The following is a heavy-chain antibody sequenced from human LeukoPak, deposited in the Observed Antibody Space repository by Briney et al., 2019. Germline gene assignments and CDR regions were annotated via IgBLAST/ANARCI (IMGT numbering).Heavy chain of an antibody. J-gene: IGHJ4*02. Sequence: ASVKVSCKASGYTFTSYYMHWVRQAPGQGLEWMGWINPNSGGTNYAQKFQGRVTMTRDTSISTAYMELSRLRSDDTAVYYCARDFSYWSGTDYWGQGTLVTVSS. V-gene: IGHV1-2*02. CDR1: GYTFTSYY. CDR3: ARDFSYWSGTDY. D-gene: IGHD1-1*01. CDR2: INPNSGGT.